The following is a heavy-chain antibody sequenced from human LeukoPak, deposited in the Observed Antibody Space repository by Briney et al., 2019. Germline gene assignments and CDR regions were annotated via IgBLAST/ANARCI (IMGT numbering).Heavy chain of an antibody. CDR3: AGGSGSSDY. D-gene: IGHD1-26*01. J-gene: IGHJ4*02. Sequence: SETLSLTCTVSGGSISSYYWRWIRQPPGKGLEWIGYICYSGSTNYNPSLKTRVTISLDTSKNQFSLKLRSVTAADTAVYYCAGGSGSSDYWGQGTLVTVSS. CDR2: ICYSGST. V-gene: IGHV4-59*01. CDR1: GGSISSYY.